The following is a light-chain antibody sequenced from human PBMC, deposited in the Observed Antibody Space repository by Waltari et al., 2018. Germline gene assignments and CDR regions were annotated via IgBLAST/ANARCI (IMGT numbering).Light chain of an antibody. J-gene: IGKJ1*01. CDR3: QQGYSYPRT. CDR2: RAS. Sequence: DIQMTQSPSSLSASVGDTVTITCQASQGIGNNLNWYQQKPGKAPKLLICRASSLQSGIPSRFSGSGSGTDFTLTISSLQPEDFATYYCQQGYSYPRTFGQGTKVEIK. CDR1: QGIGNN. V-gene: IGKV1-16*01.